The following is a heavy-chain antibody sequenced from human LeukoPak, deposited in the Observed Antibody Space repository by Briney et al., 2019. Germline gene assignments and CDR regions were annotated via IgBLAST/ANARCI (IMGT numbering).Heavy chain of an antibody. Sequence: TGGSLRLSCAASGFTFSSYAMSWVRQAPGKGLEWVSAISGSGGSTYYADSVKGRFTISRDNSKNTLYLQMDSLRAEDTAVYYCARDYDFWSGYYSPTGGYFGYWGQGTLVTVSS. J-gene: IGHJ4*02. CDR1: GFTFSSYA. D-gene: IGHD3-3*01. CDR2: ISGSGGST. V-gene: IGHV3-23*01. CDR3: ARDYDFWSGYYSPTGGYFGY.